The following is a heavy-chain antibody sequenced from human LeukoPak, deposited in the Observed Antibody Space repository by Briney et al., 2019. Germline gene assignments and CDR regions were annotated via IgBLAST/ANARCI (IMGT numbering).Heavy chain of an antibody. CDR2: ISAYNGNT. CDR1: GYTFTSYG. D-gene: IGHD6-19*01. J-gene: IGHJ6*03. CDR3: ARAPSGWRLYYHYYMDV. Sequence: GASVKVSCKASGYTFTSYGISWVRQAPGQGLEWMGWISAYNGNTNYAQKLQGRVTMTTDTSTSTAYMELRSLRSDDTAVYYCARAPSGWRLYYHYYMDVWGKGTTVTISS. V-gene: IGHV1-18*01.